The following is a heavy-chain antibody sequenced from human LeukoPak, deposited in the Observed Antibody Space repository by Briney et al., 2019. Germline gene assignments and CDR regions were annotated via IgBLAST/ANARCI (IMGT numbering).Heavy chain of an antibody. CDR1: GFSFSDYA. CDR2: ISDSGIYI. CDR3: ARVPADY. D-gene: IGHD2-2*01. V-gene: IGHV3-21*01. J-gene: IGHJ4*02. Sequence: GGSLRLSCAASGFSFSDYAMHWVRQAPGKGLEWVSSISDSGIYIYYSDSVKGRFTISRDNAKNSLYLQMNSLRAEDTAVYYCARVPADYWGQGTLVTVSS.